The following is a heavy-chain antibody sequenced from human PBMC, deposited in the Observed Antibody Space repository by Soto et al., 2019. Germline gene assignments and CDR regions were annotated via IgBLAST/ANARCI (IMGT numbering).Heavy chain of an antibody. CDR3: ARVRAVAGTGRCLDY. Sequence: GGSLRLSCAASGFTFSSYSMNWVRQAPGKGLEWVSSISSSSSYLYYADSAKGRFTISRDNAKNSLYLQMNSLRAEDTAVYYCARVRAVAGTGRCLDYWGQGTLVTVSS. CDR2: ISSSSSYL. D-gene: IGHD6-19*01. CDR1: GFTFSSYS. V-gene: IGHV3-21*01. J-gene: IGHJ4*02.